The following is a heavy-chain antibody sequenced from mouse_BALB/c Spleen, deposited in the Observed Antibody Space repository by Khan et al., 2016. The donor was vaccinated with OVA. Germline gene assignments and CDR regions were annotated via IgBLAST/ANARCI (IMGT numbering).Heavy chain of an antibody. CDR1: GFTFSTYG. CDR3: AREWGYNYAMDY. V-gene: IGHV5-6-3*01. Sequence: EVELVESGGGLVQPGGSLKLSCAASGFTFSTYGMSWIRQTPDKRLELVATINTNGGSTYYPDSVKGLFTISRDNAKNTLYLQMSSLKSEDTAMYYCAREWGYNYAMDYWGQGTSVTVSS. J-gene: IGHJ4*01. CDR2: INTNGGST. D-gene: IGHD2-2*01.